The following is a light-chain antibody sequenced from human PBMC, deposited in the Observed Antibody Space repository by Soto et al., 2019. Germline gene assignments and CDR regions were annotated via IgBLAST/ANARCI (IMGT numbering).Light chain of an antibody. CDR3: SSFTISRNTVI. V-gene: IGLV1-47*01. J-gene: IGLJ2*01. CDR2: SDN. CDR1: SSNIGNNF. Sequence: QSVLTQPPSVSGTPGQRVTISCSGSSSNIGNNFVYWYQHLPGAAPTLVVYSDNHRPSGVPVRFSGSKSGTSASLTISGLRSEDEADYYCSSFTISRNTVIFGGGTKLTVL.